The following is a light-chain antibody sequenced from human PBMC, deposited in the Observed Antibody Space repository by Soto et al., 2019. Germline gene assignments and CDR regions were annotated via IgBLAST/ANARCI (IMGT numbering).Light chain of an antibody. CDR2: GAS. Sequence: EIVMTQSPATLSVSPGERATLSCRASQGVSNNLAWYQKKPGQAPRLLIYGASTRATGIPARFSGSGSGTDFTLTINRLEPEDFAVYYCQQYGSSPLTFGGGTKVEIK. J-gene: IGKJ4*01. V-gene: IGKV3-15*01. CDR3: QQYGSSPLT. CDR1: QGVSNN.